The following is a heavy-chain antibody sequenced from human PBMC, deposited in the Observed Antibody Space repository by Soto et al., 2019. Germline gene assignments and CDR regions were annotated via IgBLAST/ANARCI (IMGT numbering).Heavy chain of an antibody. V-gene: IGHV4-59*01. CDR1: GGSISTYY. Sequence: PSETLSLTCTVSGGSISTYYWTWIRQPPGKGLEWIGYIHYSGSTNYNPSLKGRVSILVDMSKNQFSLNLRSVTAADTAVYYCAGDRSYNYGYWWFDPWGQGILVTVSS. J-gene: IGHJ5*02. D-gene: IGHD5-18*01. CDR3: AGDRSYNYGYWWFDP. CDR2: IHYSGST.